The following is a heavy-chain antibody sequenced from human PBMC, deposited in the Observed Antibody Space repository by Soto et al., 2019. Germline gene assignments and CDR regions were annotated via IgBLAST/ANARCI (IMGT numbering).Heavy chain of an antibody. V-gene: IGHV1-2*02. CDR3: ARDPSGGWNDGEVQGNY. J-gene: IGHJ4*02. Sequence: ASVKVSCKASGYTFTGYYIHWVRQAPGRGLEWMGWINPNSGSTNYAQKFQGKVTMTRDTSISAASMELSRLRSDDTAVYYCARDPSGGWNDGEVQGNYWGQGTLVTVSS. CDR2: INPNSGST. CDR1: GYTFTGYY. D-gene: IGHD1-1*01.